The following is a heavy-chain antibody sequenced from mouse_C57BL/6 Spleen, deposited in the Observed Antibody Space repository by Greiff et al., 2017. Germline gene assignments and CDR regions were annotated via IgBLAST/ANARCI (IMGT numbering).Heavy chain of an antibody. V-gene: IGHV1-22*01. D-gene: IGHD1-1*01. CDR2: INPNNGGT. CDR3: AYYYGSSYLDWYFDV. CDR1: GYTFTDYN. Sequence: VQLQQSGPELVKPGASVKMSCKASGYTFTDYNMHWVKQSHGKSLAWIGYINPNNGGTSYNQKFKGKATLTVNKSSSTAYMELRSLTSEDSAVYYCAYYYGSSYLDWYFDVWGTGTTVTVSS. J-gene: IGHJ1*03.